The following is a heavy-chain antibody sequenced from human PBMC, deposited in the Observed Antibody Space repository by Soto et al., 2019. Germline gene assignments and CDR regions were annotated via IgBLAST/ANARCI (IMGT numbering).Heavy chain of an antibody. V-gene: IGHV1-45*02. D-gene: IGHD1-26*01. CDR3: AGGGAGSGPFTWELPDH. Sequence: QMQLVQSGAEVKKTGSTVTVSCKALGNTFTYRYLHWVRQAPGQALEWMGWITPFIGAVHYAQKFQERVTITRDRSINTAYMRMSSLRSEDTAMYYCAGGGAGSGPFTWELPDHWGQGTLVTVSS. CDR2: ITPFIGAV. J-gene: IGHJ4*02. CDR1: GNTFTYRY.